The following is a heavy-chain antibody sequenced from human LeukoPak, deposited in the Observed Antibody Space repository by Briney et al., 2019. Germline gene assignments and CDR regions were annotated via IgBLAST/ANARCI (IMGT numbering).Heavy chain of an antibody. CDR2: IYYSGST. CDR3: ARQMYLGGMDV. V-gene: IGHV4-59*08. CDR1: GGSISSYY. D-gene: IGHD2-8*01. J-gene: IGHJ6*02. Sequence: PSETLSLTCTVSGGSISSYYWSWIRHPPGKGLEWIGYIYYSGSTNYNPSLKSRVTISVDTSKNHFSLKLSSVTAADTAVYYCARQMYLGGMDVWGQGTTVTVSS.